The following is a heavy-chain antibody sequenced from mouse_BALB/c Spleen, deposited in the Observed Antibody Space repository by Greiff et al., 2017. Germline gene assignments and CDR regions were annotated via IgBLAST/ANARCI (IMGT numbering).Heavy chain of an antibody. D-gene: IGHD2-1*01. CDR2: INPGSGGT. CDR3: ARDGNYDAMTT. Sequence: VQLQQSGAELVRPGTSVKVSCKASGYAFTNYLIEWVKQRPGQGLEWIGVINPGSGGTNYNEKFKGKATLTADKSSSTAYMQLSSLTSDDSAVYFCARDGNYDAMTTGVKEPQSPSPQ. J-gene: IGHJ4*01. V-gene: IGHV1-54*01. CDR1: GYAFTNYL.